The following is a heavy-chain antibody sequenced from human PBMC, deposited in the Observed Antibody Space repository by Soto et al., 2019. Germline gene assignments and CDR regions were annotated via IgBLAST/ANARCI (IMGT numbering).Heavy chain of an antibody. V-gene: IGHV4-39*01. CDR2: IYYRGNT. J-gene: IGHJ4*02. CDR1: GDSINSDKYY. D-gene: IGHD3-9*01. CDR3: ARLEGLATISYYFAF. Sequence: QLQLQESGPGLVKPSETLSLTCSVSGDSINSDKYYWGWIRQPPGKGLEWIGRIYYRGNTYYNPSLQPRVTISLDKSKSQFSLKLNSVTAADSAVYFCARLEGLATISYYFAFWGQGALVTVSS.